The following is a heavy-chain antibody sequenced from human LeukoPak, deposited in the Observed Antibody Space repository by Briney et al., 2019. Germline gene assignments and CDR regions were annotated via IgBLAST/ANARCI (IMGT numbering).Heavy chain of an antibody. V-gene: IGHV3-7*03. CDR1: GFTFGDYW. CDR2: INPDGDEG. CDR3: AKDRDSSGWYPPRFDY. Sequence: PGGSLRLSCAASGFTFGDYWMSWVRQAPGKGLEWVANINPDGDEGYYVDSVKGRFTISRDNTKQSLSLQMNSLRAEDTAVYYCAKDRDSSGWYPPRFDYWGQGTLVTVSS. D-gene: IGHD6-19*01. J-gene: IGHJ4*02.